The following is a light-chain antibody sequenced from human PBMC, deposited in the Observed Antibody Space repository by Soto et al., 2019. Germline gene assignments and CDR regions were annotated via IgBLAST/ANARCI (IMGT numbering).Light chain of an antibody. CDR3: QHYNSYSEA. Sequence: MTQSPATLSVSPGERATLSCRASQSVSSYLNWYQQKPGKAPKLLIYKASTLKSGVPSRFSGSGSGTEFTLTISSLQPDDFATYYCQHYNSYSEAFGQGTKVDIK. CDR1: QSVSSY. V-gene: IGKV1-5*03. CDR2: KAS. J-gene: IGKJ1*01.